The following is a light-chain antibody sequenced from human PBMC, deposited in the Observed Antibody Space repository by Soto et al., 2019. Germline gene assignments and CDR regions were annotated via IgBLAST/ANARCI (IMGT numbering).Light chain of an antibody. Sequence: IHMTQSPSSLSASVGDRVTITCRASQRITTYLNWYQQKPGKAPKLLISTAATLQGGVPSRFSGSGSGTDFTLTITTLLPEDFAPYFCQQSYSTPYTFGQGTKLEIK. J-gene: IGKJ2*01. CDR3: QQSYSTPYT. CDR1: QRITTY. CDR2: TAA. V-gene: IGKV1-39*01.